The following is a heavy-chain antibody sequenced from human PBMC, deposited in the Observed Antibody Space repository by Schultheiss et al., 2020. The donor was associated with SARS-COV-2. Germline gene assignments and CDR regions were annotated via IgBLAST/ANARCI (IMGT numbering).Heavy chain of an antibody. CDR1: GFTFSNSD. CDR3: ARAGGGSGSYYDYYYYGMDV. D-gene: IGHD3-10*01. V-gene: IGHV3-48*04. Sequence: GGSLRLSCAASGFTFSNSDMNWVRQAPGKGLEWVSYISSSGSTIYYADSVKGRFTISRDNAKNTVNLQMDSLRVEDTAVFYCARAGGGSGSYYDYYYYGMDVWGQGTTVTVSS. J-gene: IGHJ6*02. CDR2: ISSSGSTI.